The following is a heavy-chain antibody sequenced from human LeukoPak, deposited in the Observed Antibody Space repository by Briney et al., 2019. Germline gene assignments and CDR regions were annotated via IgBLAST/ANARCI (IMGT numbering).Heavy chain of an antibody. J-gene: IGHJ4*02. Sequence: GGSLRLSCAASGFTFSSYAMSWVRQAPGKGLEWVSGISGSGGSTYYADSVKGRITISRDNSKNTLYLQMNSLRAEDTAVYYRAKGDSSSSETTFDYWGQGTLVTVSS. CDR2: ISGSGGST. CDR1: GFTFSSYA. D-gene: IGHD6-6*01. CDR3: AKGDSSSSETTFDY. V-gene: IGHV3-23*01.